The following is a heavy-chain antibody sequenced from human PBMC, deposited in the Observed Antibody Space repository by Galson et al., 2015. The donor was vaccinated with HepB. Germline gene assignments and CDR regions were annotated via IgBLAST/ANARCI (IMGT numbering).Heavy chain of an antibody. CDR2: ISAYNGNT. CDR1: GYTFTSYG. J-gene: IGHJ4*02. D-gene: IGHD3-3*01. Sequence: SVKVSCKASGYTFTSYGISWVRQAPGQGLEWMGWISAYNGNTNYAQKLQGRVTMTTDTSTSTAYMELRSLRSDDTAVYYCARQKSYDFWSGFEGWGQGTLVTVSS. CDR3: ARQKSYDFWSGFEG. V-gene: IGHV1-18*01.